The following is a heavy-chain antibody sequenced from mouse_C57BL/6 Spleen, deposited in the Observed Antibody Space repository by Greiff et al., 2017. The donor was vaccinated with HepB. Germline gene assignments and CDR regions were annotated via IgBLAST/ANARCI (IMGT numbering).Heavy chain of an antibody. D-gene: IGHD2-5*01. CDR2: ISYDGSN. V-gene: IGHV3-6*01. CDR1: GYSITSGYY. CDR3: ARNSKGFAY. J-gene: IGHJ3*01. Sequence: EVQVVESGPGLVKPSQSLSLTCSVTGYSITSGYYWNWIRQFPGNKLEWMGYISYDGSNNYNPSLKNRISITRDTSKNQFFLKLNSVTTEDTATYYCARNSKGFAYWGQGTLVTVSA.